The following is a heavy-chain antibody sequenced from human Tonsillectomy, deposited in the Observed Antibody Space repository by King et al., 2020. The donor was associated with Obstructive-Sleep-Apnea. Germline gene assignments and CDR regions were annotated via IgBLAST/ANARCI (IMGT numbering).Heavy chain of an antibody. CDR2: SKNKECKYAT. V-gene: IGHV3-72*01. D-gene: IGHD4-23*01. J-gene: IGHJ4*02. CDR3: AKDLGSPTVGTQ. CDR1: GFTFSEHY. Sequence: VQLVESGGGSVQTGGSLRLSCEASGFTFSEHYMEWVRQAPGKGPEWVGRSKNKECKYATEYAESVKGRFTISRDDSQNALYLQMNSLRSEDTAVYYCAKDLGSPTVGTQWGQGTPVTV.